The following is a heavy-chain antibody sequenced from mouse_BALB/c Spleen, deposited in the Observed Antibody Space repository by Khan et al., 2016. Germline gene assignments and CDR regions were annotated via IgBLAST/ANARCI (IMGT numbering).Heavy chain of an antibody. Sequence: EVQLQESGPGLVKPSQSLSLTCTVTGYSITSDYAWNWIRQFPGNKLEWMGYISYSGSTSYNPSLKSRISITRDTSKNQFFLQLNSVTTEDTATYYCARDYYGSSFFPYWPPGTTLTVSS. CDR3: ARDYYGSSFFPY. V-gene: IGHV3-2*02. D-gene: IGHD1-1*01. CDR2: ISYSGST. CDR1: GYSITSDYA. J-gene: IGHJ2*01.